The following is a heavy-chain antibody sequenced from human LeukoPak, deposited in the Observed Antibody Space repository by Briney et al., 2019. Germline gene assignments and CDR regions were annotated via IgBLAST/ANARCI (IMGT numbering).Heavy chain of an antibody. V-gene: IGHV4-39*02. CDR3: ATDLPASSSLNY. Sequence: PSETLSLTCTVSGGSISGRSYYWGWIRQPPGRGLEWIGRIYYSGSTYYNPSLKSRVTISVDTPKNQFSLKLSSVTASDTAVYYCATDLPASSSLNYWGQGTLVTVSS. CDR1: GGSISGRSYY. J-gene: IGHJ4*02. D-gene: IGHD6-6*01. CDR2: IYYSGST.